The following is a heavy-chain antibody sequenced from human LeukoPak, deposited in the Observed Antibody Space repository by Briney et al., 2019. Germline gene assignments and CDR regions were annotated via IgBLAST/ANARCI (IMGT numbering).Heavy chain of an antibody. CDR3: ARDVPAYYYDSSGYTDAFDI. V-gene: IGHV3-33*01. CDR2: IWYDGSNK. CDR1: GFTFGSYG. Sequence: GGSLRLSCAASGFTFGSYGMHWVRQAPGKGPEWVAVIWYDGSNKYYADSVKGRFTIFRDNSKNTLYLQMDSLRAEDTAVYYCARDVPAYYYDSSGYTDAFDIWGQGTMVTVSS. D-gene: IGHD3-22*01. J-gene: IGHJ3*02.